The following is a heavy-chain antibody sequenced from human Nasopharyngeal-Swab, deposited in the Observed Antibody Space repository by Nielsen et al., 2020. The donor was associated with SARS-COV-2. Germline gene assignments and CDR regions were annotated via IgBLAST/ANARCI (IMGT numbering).Heavy chain of an antibody. CDR2: IYHSGST. CDR1: GGSISSSSW. V-gene: IGHV4-4*02. Sequence: SETLSLTCAVSGGSISSSSWWSWVRQPPGKGLEWIGEIYHSGSTNYNPSLKSRVTISVDKSKNQFSLKLSSVTAADTAVYYCARTDYGDGIFDYWGQGTLVTVSS. CDR3: ARTDYGDGIFDY. J-gene: IGHJ4*02. D-gene: IGHD4-17*01.